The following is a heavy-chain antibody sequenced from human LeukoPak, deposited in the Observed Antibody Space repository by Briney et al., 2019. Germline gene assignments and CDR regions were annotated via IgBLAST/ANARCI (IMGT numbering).Heavy chain of an antibody. V-gene: IGHV3-7*01. J-gene: IGHJ4*02. CDR2: IKQDGSEK. CDR3: ARDSASNDY. D-gene: IGHD6-13*01. CDR1: GFTFSTYW. Sequence: GGSLRLSCAASGFTFSTYWMSWVRQAPGRGLEWVANIKQDGSEKYYVDSVKGRFTISRDNAKNSLYLQMNSLRAEDTAMYYCARDSASNDYWGQGTLVTVSS.